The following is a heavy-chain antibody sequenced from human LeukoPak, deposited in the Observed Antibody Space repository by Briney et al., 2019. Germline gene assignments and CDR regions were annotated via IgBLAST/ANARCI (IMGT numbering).Heavy chain of an antibody. Sequence: SETLSLTCTVSGGSISSSSYYWGWIRQPPGKGLEWIGSIYYSGSTYYNPSLKSRVTISVDTSKNQFSLKLSSVTAADTAVYYCARGGDGYNRECFDYWGQGTLVTVSS. CDR2: IYYSGST. CDR3: ARGGDGYNRECFDY. D-gene: IGHD5-24*01. CDR1: GGSISSSSYY. V-gene: IGHV4-39*01. J-gene: IGHJ4*02.